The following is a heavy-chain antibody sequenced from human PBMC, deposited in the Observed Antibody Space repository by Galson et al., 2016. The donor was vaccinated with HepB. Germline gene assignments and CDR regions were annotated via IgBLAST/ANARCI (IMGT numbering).Heavy chain of an antibody. Sequence: SLRLSCAASGFTFNRYAMNWVRQAPGKGLEWVSGISGSGHNTYYADSVKGRFTISRDNSKNTVYLQMNSLRVEDTAVYSCAKGGGYDYVWGSYGLIVGGDSTAYYMDVWGKGTTVTVAS. CDR1: GFTFNRYA. V-gene: IGHV3-23*01. D-gene: IGHD3-16*02. CDR3: AKGGGYDYVWGSYGLIVGGDSTAYYMDV. CDR2: ISGSGHNT. J-gene: IGHJ6*03.